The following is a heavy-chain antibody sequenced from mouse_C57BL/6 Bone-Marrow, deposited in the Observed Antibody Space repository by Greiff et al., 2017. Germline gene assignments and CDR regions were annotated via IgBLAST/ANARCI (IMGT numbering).Heavy chain of an antibody. CDR1: GYTFTSCW. D-gene: IGHD3-2*02. CDR3: ARDSRAQVYYYAKDY. V-gene: IGHV1-72*01. Sequence: QVQLQQPGAELVKPGASVKLSCKASGYTFTSCWMHWVKQRPGRGLEWIGRIDPNSGGTKYNEKFRSKATLTVDKPSSTAYMQLSSLTSEDSAVNYCARDSRAQVYYYAKDYWGQGTSVTVSS. CDR2: IDPNSGGT. J-gene: IGHJ4*01.